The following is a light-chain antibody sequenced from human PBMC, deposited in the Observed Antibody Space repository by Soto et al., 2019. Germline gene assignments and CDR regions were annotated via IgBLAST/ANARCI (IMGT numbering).Light chain of an antibody. CDR1: QSVSSSY. J-gene: IGKJ3*01. Sequence: EIVLTQSPGTLSLSPGERATLSCRASQSVSSSYLAWYQQNPGQAPRLLIYGASSRATGIPDRFSGSGSGIDFTLTISRLEPEDFAVYYCQLYGSSPRFTFGPGTKVDIK. CDR3: QLYGSSPRFT. V-gene: IGKV3-20*01. CDR2: GAS.